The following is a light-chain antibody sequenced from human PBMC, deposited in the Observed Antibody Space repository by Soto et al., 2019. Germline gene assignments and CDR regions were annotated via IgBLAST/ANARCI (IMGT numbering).Light chain of an antibody. CDR1: QSVNTN. V-gene: IGKV3-15*01. Sequence: IVVTQSPPALSVSPGERATLSCRASQSVNTNFAWYQQKPGQAPRLLIYGASTRATGIPARFSGSGSGTEFTLTISSLQSEDFAVYYCQQYNNWPSWTFGQGTKVDIK. J-gene: IGKJ1*01. CDR2: GAS. CDR3: QQYNNWPSWT.